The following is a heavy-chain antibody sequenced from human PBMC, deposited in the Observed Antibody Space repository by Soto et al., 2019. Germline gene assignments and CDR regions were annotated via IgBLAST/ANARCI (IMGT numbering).Heavy chain of an antibody. CDR3: SIAYCSTTSCHYYYGMDV. D-gene: IGHD2-2*01. CDR1: GFTFGDYA. V-gene: IGHV3-49*04. Sequence: PGGSLRLSCTASGFTFGDYAVSWVRQAPGKGLEWTGFIRSYANGGTTEYAASVRNRFTISRDDSKGVAYLQMNSLKAEDTAVLYCSIAYCSTTSCHYYYGMDVWGPGTAVTVSS. J-gene: IGHJ6*02. CDR2: IRSYANGGTT.